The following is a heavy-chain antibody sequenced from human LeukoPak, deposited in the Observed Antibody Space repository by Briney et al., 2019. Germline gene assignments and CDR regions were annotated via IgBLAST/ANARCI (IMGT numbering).Heavy chain of an antibody. CDR1: GGTFSSYA. D-gene: IGHD2-15*01. V-gene: IGHV1-69*13. Sequence: ASVKVSCKASGGTFSSYAISWVRQAPGQGLEWMGGIIPIFGTANYAQKFQGRVTITADESTSTAYMELSSLRSEDTAVYYCARVFCSGGSCPFDYWGQGTLVTVSS. CDR3: ARVFCSGGSCPFDY. J-gene: IGHJ4*02. CDR2: IIPIFGTA.